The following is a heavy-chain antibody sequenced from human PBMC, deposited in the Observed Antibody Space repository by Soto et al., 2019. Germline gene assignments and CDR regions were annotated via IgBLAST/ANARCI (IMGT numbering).Heavy chain of an antibody. Sequence: WASVKVSCKASGYTFTTCDIRWVRQAPGRGLEWMGWMNPSTGKTGNAQRFQGRVTMTRDTSTSTAYMEVSSLRSEDTGVYYCVRRKERSGPHYFDAWGQGTLVTVSS. CDR1: GYTFTTCD. CDR3: VRRKERSGPHYFDA. V-gene: IGHV1-8*02. J-gene: IGHJ4*02. D-gene: IGHD6-25*01. CDR2: MNPSTGKT.